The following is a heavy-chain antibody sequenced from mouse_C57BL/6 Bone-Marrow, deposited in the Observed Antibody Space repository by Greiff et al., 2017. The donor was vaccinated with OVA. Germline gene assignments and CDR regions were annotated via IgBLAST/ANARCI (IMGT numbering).Heavy chain of an antibody. Sequence: VQLVESGPELVKPGASVKISCKASGYAFSSSWMNWVKQRPGKGLEWIGRIYPGDGDTNYNGKFKGKATLTADKSSSTAYMQLSSLTSEDSAVYLCARRGVSRYFDVWGTGTTVTVSS. J-gene: IGHJ1*03. CDR3: ARRGVSRYFDV. CDR2: IYPGDGDT. V-gene: IGHV1-82*01. CDR1: GYAFSSSW.